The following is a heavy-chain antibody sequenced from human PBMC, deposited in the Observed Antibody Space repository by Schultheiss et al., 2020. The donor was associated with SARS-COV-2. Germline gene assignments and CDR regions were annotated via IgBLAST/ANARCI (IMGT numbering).Heavy chain of an antibody. CDR2: ISSYGSST. D-gene: IGHD5-18*01. CDR1: GFTFSRYW. CDR3: AKDWDTPPEYFDY. J-gene: IGHJ4*02. V-gene: IGHV3-74*01. Sequence: GGSLRLSCAASGFTFSRYWMHWVRQAPGKGLVWVSRISSYGSSTTYADSVKGRFTISRDNAKNTLYLQMYSLRVEDTAVYYCAKDWDTPPEYFDYWGQGTLVTVSS.